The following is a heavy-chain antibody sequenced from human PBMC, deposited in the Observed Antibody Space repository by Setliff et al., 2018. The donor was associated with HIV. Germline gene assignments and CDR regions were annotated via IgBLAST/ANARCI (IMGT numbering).Heavy chain of an antibody. CDR3: ARQGKLEGYYYDSSGMDV. CDR1: GYSFTSYW. Sequence: PGESLKISCKGSGYSFTSYWIGWVRQMPGKGLEWMGIIYPSDSDTRYSPSFQGQVTISADKSISTAYLQWSSLKASDTAMCYCARQGKLEGYYYDSSGMDVWGKGTTVTSPQ. D-gene: IGHD3-22*01. CDR2: IYPSDSDT. J-gene: IGHJ6*04. V-gene: IGHV5-51*01.